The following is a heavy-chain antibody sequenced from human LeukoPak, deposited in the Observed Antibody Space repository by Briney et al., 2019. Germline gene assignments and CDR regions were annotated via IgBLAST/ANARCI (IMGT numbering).Heavy chain of an antibody. Sequence: SGTLSLTCAVSGGSISSSNWWSWVRQPPGKGLEWIGEIYHSGSTNYNPSLKSRVTISVDKSKNQFSLKLSSVTAADTAVYYCAREVAPNYYDSSGGWYFDLWGRGTLVTVSS. V-gene: IGHV4-4*02. CDR1: GGSISSSNW. J-gene: IGHJ2*01. CDR3: AREVAPNYYDSSGGWYFDL. CDR2: IYHSGST. D-gene: IGHD3-22*01.